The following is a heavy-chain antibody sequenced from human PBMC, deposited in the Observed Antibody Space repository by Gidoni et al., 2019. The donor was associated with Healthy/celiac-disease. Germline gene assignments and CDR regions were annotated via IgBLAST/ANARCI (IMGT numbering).Heavy chain of an antibody. D-gene: IGHD6-6*01. Sequence: QLQLQESGPGLVKPSETLSLTCTVSGGSISSSSYYWGWIRPPPGKGLEWIGSIYYSGSTYYNPSLKSRVTISVDTSKNQFSLKLSSVTAADTAVYYCARLFRPYSSSSGGGWFDPWGQGTLVTVSS. J-gene: IGHJ5*02. CDR1: GGSISSSSYY. CDR2: IYYSGST. V-gene: IGHV4-39*01. CDR3: ARLFRPYSSSSGGGWFDP.